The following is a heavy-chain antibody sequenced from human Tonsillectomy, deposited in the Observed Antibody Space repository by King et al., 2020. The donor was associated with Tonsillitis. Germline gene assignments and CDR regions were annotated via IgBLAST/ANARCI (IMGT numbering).Heavy chain of an antibody. CDR3: AMYYYDPDAYYASYDGALDI. CDR2: IVLGSGDT. Sequence: QLVQSGPEVKKPATSVKVSCKASGFTFTNSAVQWVRQARGQRLEWMGWIVLGSGDTDYTQRFQDRVTFTRDMSTSTAYMEMSSLRSEDTAVYYCAMYYYDPDAYYASYDGALDIWGQGTMVTVSS. D-gene: IGHD3-22*01. J-gene: IGHJ3*02. V-gene: IGHV1-58*01. CDR1: GFTFTNSA.